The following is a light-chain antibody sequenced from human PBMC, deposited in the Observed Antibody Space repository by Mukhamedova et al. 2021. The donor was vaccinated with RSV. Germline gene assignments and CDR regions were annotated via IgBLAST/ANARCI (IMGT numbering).Light chain of an antibody. Sequence: MGSQSINNNYLAWYQQRPGQAPRLLIYGASSRATGIPDRFSGSGSGTDFTLTISRLESEDFAVYYCQQYGTSPLTFGGGTKVEIK. V-gene: IGKV3-20*01. CDR1: QSINNNY. J-gene: IGKJ4*01. CDR2: GAS. CDR3: QQYGTSPLT.